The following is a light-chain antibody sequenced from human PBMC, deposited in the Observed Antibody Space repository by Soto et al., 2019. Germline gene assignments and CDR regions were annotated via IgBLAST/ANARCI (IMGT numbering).Light chain of an antibody. CDR1: QSVSSSY. V-gene: IGKV3-20*01. J-gene: IGKJ1*01. CDR2: GAS. CDR3: QQYGSSPRT. Sequence: EIVWTQFPGTLSLSPGERATLSCRASQSVSSSYLAWYQQKPGQAPRLLIYGASSRATGIPDRFSGSGSGTDFTLTISRLEPEDFAVYYCQQYGSSPRTFGQGTKVDIK.